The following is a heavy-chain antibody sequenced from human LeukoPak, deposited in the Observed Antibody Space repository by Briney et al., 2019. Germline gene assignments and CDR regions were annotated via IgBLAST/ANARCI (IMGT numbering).Heavy chain of an antibody. J-gene: IGHJ4*02. V-gene: IGHV4-4*02. CDR2: ISPGGTT. CDR1: GVSFSSGNW. Sequence: SGTLSLTCAVSGVSFSSGNWWSWVRQPPGKGLEWIGEISPGGTTNYNMSLTSRVIISLDKAKNHLSLTLNSVTAADTAVYYCARHFDYWGQGALVTVSS. CDR3: ARHFDY.